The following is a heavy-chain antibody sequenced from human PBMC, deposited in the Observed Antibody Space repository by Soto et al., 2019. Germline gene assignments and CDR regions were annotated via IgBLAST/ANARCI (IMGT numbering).Heavy chain of an antibody. CDR2: IYYTEGT. D-gene: IGHD5-12*01. Sequence: AETLSITCTFSVASITSNSYWAWMRQPPVKGLEWIGSIYYTEGTSSNPSLRSRVTMSVDTSNNQFSLRLSSVTAADTAVYYCARHERSRGYLYSDYDSGSEWGQGTMVTVSS. CDR3: ARHERSRGYLYSDYDSGSE. J-gene: IGHJ4*02. CDR1: VASITSNSY. V-gene: IGHV4-39*01.